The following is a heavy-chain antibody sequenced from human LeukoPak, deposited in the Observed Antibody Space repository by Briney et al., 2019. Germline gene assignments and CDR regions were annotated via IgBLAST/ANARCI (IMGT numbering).Heavy chain of an antibody. D-gene: IGHD6-19*01. J-gene: IGHJ4*02. CDR3: VRDLTGGSGD. Sequence: GASVKVSCKASGYTFTDYYMHWVRQAPGQTFEWLAWINPKSGDTHYTQKFQGRVTVTTDTSITSVYMELSGLQSDDTAVYYCVRDLTGGSGDWRQGTLVTVSS. V-gene: IGHV1-2*02. CDR2: INPKSGDT. CDR1: GYTFTDYY.